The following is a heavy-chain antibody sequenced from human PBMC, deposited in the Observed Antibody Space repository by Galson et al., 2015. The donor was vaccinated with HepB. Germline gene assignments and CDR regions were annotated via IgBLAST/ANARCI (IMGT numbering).Heavy chain of an antibody. CDR2: ISSSGGVT. J-gene: IGHJ6*02. D-gene: IGHD2-15*01. CDR1: GFTFNSYY. V-gene: IGHV3-23*01. CDR3: AKDLQERPWYGLDV. Sequence: SLRLSCAASGFTFNSYYMTWVRQAPGKGLEWVSTISSSGGVTYYADSVKGRFTISKDYSKKTLYLQLNGLRADDTAVYYCAKDLQERPWYGLDVWGQGTPVTVSS.